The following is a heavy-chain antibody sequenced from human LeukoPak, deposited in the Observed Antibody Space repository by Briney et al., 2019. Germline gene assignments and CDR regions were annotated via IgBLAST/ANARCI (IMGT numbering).Heavy chain of an antibody. V-gene: IGHV3-48*01. Sequence: GGSLRLSCAASGFTFSSHSMIWVRQAPSEGLEWVSHISSSSSTIYYAESVKGRFTISRDNAKSSLYLQMNSLRADDTAVYYCAREGWVGSYREVDYWGQGTLVTVSS. CDR3: AREGWVGSYREVDY. D-gene: IGHD1-26*01. CDR2: ISSSSSTI. CDR1: GFTFSSHS. J-gene: IGHJ4*02.